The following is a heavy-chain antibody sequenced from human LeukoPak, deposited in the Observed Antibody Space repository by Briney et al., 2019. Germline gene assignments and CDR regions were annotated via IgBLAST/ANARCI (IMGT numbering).Heavy chain of an antibody. Sequence: GASVKVSCKASGYTFTSYGISWVRQATGQGLEWMGWMNPNSGNTGYAQKFQGRVTITRNTSISTAYMELSSLRSEDTAVYYCARSNTVTTKINWFDPWGQGTLVTVSS. J-gene: IGHJ5*02. CDR1: GYTFTSYG. CDR3: ARSNTVTTKINWFDP. V-gene: IGHV1-8*03. D-gene: IGHD4-17*01. CDR2: MNPNSGNT.